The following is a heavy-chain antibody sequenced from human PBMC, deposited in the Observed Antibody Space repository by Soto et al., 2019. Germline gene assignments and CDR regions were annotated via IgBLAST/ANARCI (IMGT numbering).Heavy chain of an antibody. J-gene: IGHJ6*03. D-gene: IGHD5-12*01. CDR2: INPNSGVT. Sequence: QVQLVQSGAEVKEPGASVTVSCRASGDRFTDYYMHWVRQAPGQGLAGMGWINPNSGVTKYAQKFQGWVTMTRDTSIRTVYMQLSRLRFDDTAIYYCARESGGATATLDYYYFYMDVWGTGTTVTVSS. CDR1: GDRFTDYY. CDR3: ARESGGATATLDYYYFYMDV. V-gene: IGHV1-2*04.